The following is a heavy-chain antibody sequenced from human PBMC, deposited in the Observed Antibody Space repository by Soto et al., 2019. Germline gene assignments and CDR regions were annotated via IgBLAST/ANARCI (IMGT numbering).Heavy chain of an antibody. Sequence: QVQLVQSGAEVKKPGASVKVSCKASGYTFSGFYVHWVRQAPGQGLEWMGWINPSTGGTVYAQTFQGRVTMTSDTSISTAYMELSRLTSDDTAVFYCARGASRRYNWFDPWGQGTLVTVSS. D-gene: IGHD2-2*01. CDR3: ARGASRRYNWFDP. CDR2: INPSTGGT. CDR1: GYTFSGFY. J-gene: IGHJ5*02. V-gene: IGHV1-2*02.